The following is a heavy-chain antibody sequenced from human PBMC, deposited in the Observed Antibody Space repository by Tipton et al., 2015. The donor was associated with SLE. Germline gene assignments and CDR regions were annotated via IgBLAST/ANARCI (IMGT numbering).Heavy chain of an antibody. CDR3: ASYIAVAGTEKFDY. D-gene: IGHD6-19*01. Sequence: TLSLTCTVSGGDISSRDYFWGWIRQPPGKGLEWIGSIYYRGSIYHNPSLKSRVSISVDPSNNQFSLRLSSVTAADTAVYYCASYIAVAGTEKFDYWGQGTLVTVSS. CDR1: GGDISSRDYF. V-gene: IGHV4-39*01. J-gene: IGHJ4*02. CDR2: IYYRGSI.